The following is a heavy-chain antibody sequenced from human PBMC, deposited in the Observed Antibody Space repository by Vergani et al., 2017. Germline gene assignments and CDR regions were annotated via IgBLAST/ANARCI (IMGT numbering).Heavy chain of an antibody. CDR2: INTGNGNT. D-gene: IGHD2-15*01. CDR3: ARVAPYCSGGSCYPPQFDP. J-gene: IGHJ5*02. CDR1: GYTFTSYA. V-gene: IGHV1-3*04. Sequence: QVQLVQSGAEVKKPGASVKVSCKASGYTFTSYAMHWVRQAPGQRLEWMGWINTGNGNTKYSQKFQGRVTITMDKSASTAYMELSSLRSEDTAVYYCARVAPYCSGGSCYPPQFDPWGQGTLVTVSS.